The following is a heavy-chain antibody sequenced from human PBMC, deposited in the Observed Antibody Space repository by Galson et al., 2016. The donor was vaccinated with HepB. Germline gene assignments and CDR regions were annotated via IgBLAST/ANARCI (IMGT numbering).Heavy chain of an antibody. J-gene: IGHJ4*02. CDR1: GFILSDYC. V-gene: IGHV3-72*01. D-gene: IGHD1-26*01. CDR2: TRNIARSYPT. Sequence: SLRLSCAASGFILSDYCMDWVRQAPGKGLEWVGRTRNIARSYPTDYVASVKGRFTTESDDSQCSVYLHINGLKPEDGAIYYCTRTGLVDFDYWGRGTLVTVSS. CDR3: TRTGLVDFDY.